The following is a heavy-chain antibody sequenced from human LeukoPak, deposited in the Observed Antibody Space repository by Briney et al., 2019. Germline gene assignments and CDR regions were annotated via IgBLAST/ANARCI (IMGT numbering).Heavy chain of an antibody. CDR3: ARGESSSSPLYYYYYMDV. V-gene: IGHV4-61*02. D-gene: IGHD6-6*01. Sequence: PSQTLSLTCTVSGGSISSSNYYWSWIRQPAGKGLEWIGRMCTSGTTNYNPSLRSRVTISVDTSKNQFSLKLNSVTAADTAVYYCARGESSSSPLYYYYYMDVWGKGTTVTVSS. J-gene: IGHJ6*03. CDR2: MCTSGTT. CDR1: GGSISSSNYY.